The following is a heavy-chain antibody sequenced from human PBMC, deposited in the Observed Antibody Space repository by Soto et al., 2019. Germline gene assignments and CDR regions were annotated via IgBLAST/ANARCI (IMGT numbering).Heavy chain of an antibody. J-gene: IGHJ6*02. CDR3: ARRSGYDPEDYYYYYGMDV. CDR2: IYPGDSDT. CDR1: GYSFTSYW. D-gene: IGHD5-12*01. Sequence: GESLKISCKGSGYSFTSYWSGWVRQMPGKGLEWMGIIYPGDSDTRYSPSFQGQVTISADKSISTAYLQWSSLKASDTAMYYCARRSGYDPEDYYYYYGMDVWGQGTTVTVSS. V-gene: IGHV5-51*01.